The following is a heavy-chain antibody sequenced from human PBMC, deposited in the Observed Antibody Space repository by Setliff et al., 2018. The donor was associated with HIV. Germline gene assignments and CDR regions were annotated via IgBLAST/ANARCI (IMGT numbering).Heavy chain of an antibody. CDR3: ARSDSGWPHYQYHHMDV. V-gene: IGHV1-69*13. D-gene: IGHD6-19*01. CDR2: IIPAFGKV. CDR1: GGTFSSFG. Sequence: SVKVSCKASGGTFSSFGINWIRQAPGQGLEWMGGIIPAFGKVEYAQRFQGRVKITADESTSTAYMEMSSLRSEDMAIYYCARSDSGWPHYQYHHMDVWGKGTTVTVSS. J-gene: IGHJ6*04.